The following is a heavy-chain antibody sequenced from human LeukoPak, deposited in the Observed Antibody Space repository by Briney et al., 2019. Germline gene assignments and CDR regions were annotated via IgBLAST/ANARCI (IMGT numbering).Heavy chain of an antibody. CDR1: GYSFTSYW. V-gene: IGHV5-51*01. CDR3: ARLHGGGYCSGGSCYSLGYYYYYMDV. Sequence: NLGESLKISCKGSGYSFTSYWIDWVRQMPGKGLDWMGIIYSGDSDTIYSPSCQGQVTISPDKSISTAYLQWSSLKASDTAMYYCARLHGGGYCSGGSCYSLGYYYYYMDVWGKGTTVTVSS. D-gene: IGHD2-15*01. J-gene: IGHJ6*03. CDR2: IYSGDSDT.